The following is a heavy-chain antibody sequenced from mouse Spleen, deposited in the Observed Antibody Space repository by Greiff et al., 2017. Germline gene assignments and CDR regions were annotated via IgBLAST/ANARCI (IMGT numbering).Heavy chain of an antibody. J-gene: IGHJ1*03. V-gene: IGHV1-52*01. Sequence: QVQLQQPGAELVRPGSSVKLSCKASGYTFTSYWMHWVKQRPIQGLEWIGNIDPSDSETHYNQKFKDKATLTVDKSSSTAYMQLSSLTSEDSAVYYCARRGAKLTGTFHWYFDVWGTGTTVTVSS. CDR3: ARRGAKLTGTFHWYFDV. D-gene: IGHD4-1*01. CDR1: GYTFTSYW. CDR2: IDPSDSET.